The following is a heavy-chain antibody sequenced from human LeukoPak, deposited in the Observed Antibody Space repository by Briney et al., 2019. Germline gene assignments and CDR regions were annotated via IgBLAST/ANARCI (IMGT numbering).Heavy chain of an antibody. CDR3: ATEYSYGYGDAFDI. CDR2: IKQDGSEK. D-gene: IGHD5-18*01. CDR1: GFTFSSYW. Sequence: GGSLRLSCAASGFTFSSYWMSWVRQAPGKGLEWVANIKQDGSEKYYVDSVKGRFTISRDNAKNSLYLQMNSLRAGDTAVYYCATEYSYGYGDAFDIWGQGTMVTVSS. V-gene: IGHV3-7*01. J-gene: IGHJ3*02.